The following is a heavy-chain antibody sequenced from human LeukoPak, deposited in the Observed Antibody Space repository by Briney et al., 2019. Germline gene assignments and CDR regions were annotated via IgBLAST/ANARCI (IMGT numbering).Heavy chain of an antibody. CDR1: GFTFSNYW. D-gene: IGHD5-12*01. Sequence: GRSLRLSCAASGFTFSNYWMTWVRQAPGKGLEWVAHINQDGSEEHYMDSVKARFTISRDNAKNSLSLQMKSLRAEDTAVYYCVRDGGVSGYDLLDYWGQGTLVTVSS. J-gene: IGHJ4*02. CDR2: INQDGSEE. V-gene: IGHV3-7*01. CDR3: VRDGGVSGYDLLDY.